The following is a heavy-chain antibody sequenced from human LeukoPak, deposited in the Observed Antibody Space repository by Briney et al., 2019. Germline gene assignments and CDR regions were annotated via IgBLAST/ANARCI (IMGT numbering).Heavy chain of an antibody. Sequence: GGSLRLSCAASGFTFNNHWMCWVRQAPGEGLEWVANIKQDGSEKFYVDSVKGRFTISRDNAKNSLYLQMNSLRAEDTAVYYCARDELWTVVEPALDYWGQGTLVTVSS. V-gene: IGHV3-7*01. D-gene: IGHD2-2*01. CDR2: IKQDGSEK. J-gene: IGHJ4*02. CDR3: ARDELWTVVEPALDY. CDR1: GFTFNNHW.